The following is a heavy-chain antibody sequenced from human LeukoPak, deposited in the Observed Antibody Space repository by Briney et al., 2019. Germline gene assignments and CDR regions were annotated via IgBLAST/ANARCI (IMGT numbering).Heavy chain of an antibody. Sequence: ASVKVSCKASGYTFTSYYMHWVRQAPGQGLEWMGIINPSGGSTSYAQKFQGRVTMTRDTSTSTVYMELSSLISEDTAVYYCAVNGGYCSSTSCYAKEMDAVDIWGQGTMVTVSS. D-gene: IGHD2-2*01. CDR3: AVNGGYCSSTSCYAKEMDAVDI. CDR2: INPSGGST. CDR1: GYTFTSYY. V-gene: IGHV1-46*01. J-gene: IGHJ3*02.